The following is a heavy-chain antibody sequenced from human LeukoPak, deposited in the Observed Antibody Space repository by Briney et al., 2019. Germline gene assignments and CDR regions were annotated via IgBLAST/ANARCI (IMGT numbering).Heavy chain of an antibody. CDR2: VIPIFGTA. CDR3: AGTALPTYYYCYYYMDV. J-gene: IGHJ6*03. CDR1: GGTFSSYA. V-gene: IGHV1-69*05. D-gene: IGHD1-1*01. Sequence: SVKVSCTASGGTFSSYAISWVRQAPGQGLEWMAVVIPIFGTAIYAQKFQGRVTITTDESTSTAYMELSSLRSEDTAVYYCAGTALPTYYYCYYYMDVWGKGTTVTVSS.